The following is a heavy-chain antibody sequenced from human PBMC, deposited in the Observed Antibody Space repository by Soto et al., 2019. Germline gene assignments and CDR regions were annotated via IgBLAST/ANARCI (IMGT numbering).Heavy chain of an antibody. J-gene: IGHJ5*02. CDR3: ARDIGQVGVGATYNWFDP. CDR1: GFTFSSYS. CDR2: ISSSSSYI. D-gene: IGHD2-15*01. Sequence: PGGSLRLSCAASGFTFSSYSMNWVRQAPGKGLEWVSSISSSSSYIYYADSVKGRFTISRDNAKNSLYLQMNSLRAEDTAVYYCARDIGQVGVGATYNWFDPWGQGALVTVSS. V-gene: IGHV3-21*01.